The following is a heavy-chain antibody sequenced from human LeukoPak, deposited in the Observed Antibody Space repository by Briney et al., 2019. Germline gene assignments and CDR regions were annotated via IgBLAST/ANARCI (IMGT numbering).Heavy chain of an antibody. V-gene: IGHV3-21*01. D-gene: IGHD3-9*01. Sequence: GGSLRLSCAASGFTFSSYTMNWVRQAPGKGLEWVSSISSSSSYIHYADSVKGRFTISRDNAKNSLYLQMNSLRAEDTAVYYCARDLTGWGAFDIWGQGTMVTVSS. CDR1: GFTFSSYT. CDR2: ISSSSSYI. CDR3: ARDLTGWGAFDI. J-gene: IGHJ3*02.